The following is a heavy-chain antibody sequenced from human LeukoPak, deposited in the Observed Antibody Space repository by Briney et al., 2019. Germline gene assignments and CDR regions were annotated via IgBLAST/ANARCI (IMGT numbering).Heavy chain of an antibody. D-gene: IGHD2-2*02. Sequence: SETLSLTCAVYGGSFSGYYWRWIRQPPGKGLEWIVEINHSGSTNYNPSLKSRVTISVDTSKNQFSLKLSSVTAADTAVYYCARGRRCSSTSCYTFPPYWYFDLWGRGTLVTVSS. CDR1: GGSFSGYY. CDR2: INHSGST. J-gene: IGHJ2*01. CDR3: ARGRRCSSTSCYTFPPYWYFDL. V-gene: IGHV4-34*01.